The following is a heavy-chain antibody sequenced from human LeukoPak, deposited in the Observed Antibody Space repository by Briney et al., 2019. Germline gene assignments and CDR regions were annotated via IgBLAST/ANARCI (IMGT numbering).Heavy chain of an antibody. D-gene: IGHD2-15*01. CDR1: GGSTSSGDYY. V-gene: IGHV4-30-4*01. CDR3: ARAYSPVNYFDY. CDR2: IYYSGST. Sequence: PSQTLSLTCTVSGGSTSSGDYYWSWIRQPPGKGLEWIGYIYYSGSTYYNPSLKSRVTISVDTSKNQFSLKLSSVTAADTAVYYCARAYSPVNYFDYWGQGTLVTVSS. J-gene: IGHJ4*02.